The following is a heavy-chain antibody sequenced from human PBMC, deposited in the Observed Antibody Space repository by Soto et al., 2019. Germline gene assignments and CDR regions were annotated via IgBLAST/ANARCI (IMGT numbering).Heavy chain of an antibody. V-gene: IGHV1-46*01. Sequence: ASVKVSCKASGYSFSSHYMHWVKQTPGQGLEWLGIINPTGGSTTYAEKFQGRATISVDTSKNQFSLKVSSATAADTAVYYCARIPVDTSMIYWFDPWGQGTLVTVSS. CDR3: ARIPVDTSMIYWFDP. J-gene: IGHJ5*02. CDR2: INPTGGST. D-gene: IGHD5-18*01. CDR1: GYSFSSHY.